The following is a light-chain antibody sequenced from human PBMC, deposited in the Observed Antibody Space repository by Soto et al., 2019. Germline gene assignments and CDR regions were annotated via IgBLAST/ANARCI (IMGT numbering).Light chain of an antibody. CDR2: GAG. Sequence: IVLPQSPCTLSLSPGETATLSCRASQSLGSNFLAWYQQRPGQAPRLLIYGAGSKATGIPNRFSVSGSGTDFTLTISRLEPEDFAVYYCQRYGSSPPITFGQGTRLEIK. V-gene: IGKV3-20*01. CDR1: QSLGSNF. CDR3: QRYGSSPPIT. J-gene: IGKJ5*01.